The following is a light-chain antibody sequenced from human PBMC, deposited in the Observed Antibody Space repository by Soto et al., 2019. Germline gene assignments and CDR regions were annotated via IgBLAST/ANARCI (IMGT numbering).Light chain of an antibody. Sequence: QSVLTQPPSASGTPGQRVTISCSGRFSNIGSNYVYWYQQLPGTAPNLLIFTNDQRTSGVPGRFSGSKSGTSASLAISGLRSEDEADYYCAVWDDSLRGWVFGGGTKLTVL. CDR2: TND. CDR1: FSNIGSNY. V-gene: IGLV1-47*02. CDR3: AVWDDSLRGWV. J-gene: IGLJ3*02.